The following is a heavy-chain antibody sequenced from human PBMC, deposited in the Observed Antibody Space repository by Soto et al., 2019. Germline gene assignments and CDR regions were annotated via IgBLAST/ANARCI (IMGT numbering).Heavy chain of an antibody. D-gene: IGHD4-4*01. CDR2: IYHSGST. Sequence: LSLTCAVSGGSISSSNWWSWVRQPPGKGLEWIGEIYHSGSTNYNPSLKSRVTISVDKSKNQFSLKLSSVTAADTAVYYCARAMTTVTLRFDPWGQGTLVTVSS. J-gene: IGHJ5*02. V-gene: IGHV4-4*02. CDR1: GGSISSSNW. CDR3: ARAMTTVTLRFDP.